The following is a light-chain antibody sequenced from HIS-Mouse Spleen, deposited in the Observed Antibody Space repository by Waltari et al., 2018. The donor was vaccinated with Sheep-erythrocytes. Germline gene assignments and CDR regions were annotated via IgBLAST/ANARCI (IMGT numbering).Light chain of an antibody. CDR2: EGS. CDR3: CSYAGSSTPWV. J-gene: IGLJ3*02. CDR1: SRYVGSYNL. Sequence: QSALTQPASVSGSPGQSITISCPGTSRYVGSYNLVPWYQQHPGKAPKLMIYEGSKRPSGVSNRFSGSKSGNTASLTISGLQAEDEADYYCCSYAGSSTPWVFGGGTKLTVL. V-gene: IGLV2-23*01.